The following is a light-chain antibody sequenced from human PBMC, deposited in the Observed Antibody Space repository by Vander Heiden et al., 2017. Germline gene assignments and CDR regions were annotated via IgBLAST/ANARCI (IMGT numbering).Light chain of an antibody. CDR3: QQRSDWHLT. CDR1: QSISSY. CDR2: DTS. Sequence: EIVLTQSLPTLSLPPGERATLSCRASQSISSYLAWYQQKPGQPPRLLIDDTSNRATGIPARFSASGSVTDFTLTISRLEPEDVAVYYCQQRSDWHLTFGGGTKVEIK. V-gene: IGKV3-11*01. J-gene: IGKJ4*01.